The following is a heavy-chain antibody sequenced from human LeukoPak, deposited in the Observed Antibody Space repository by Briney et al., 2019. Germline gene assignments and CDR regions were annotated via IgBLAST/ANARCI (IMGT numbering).Heavy chain of an antibody. CDR2: INPNSGGT. V-gene: IGHV1-2*02. CDR1: GYTFTGYY. D-gene: IGHD3-3*01. J-gene: IGHJ4*02. Sequence: GASVKVSCKASGYTFTGYYMHRVRQAPGQGLEWMGWINPNSGGTNYAQKFQGRVTMTRDTSISTAYMELSRLRSDDTAVYYCARVWVPNFGTDYWGQGTLVTVSS. CDR3: ARVWVPNFGTDY.